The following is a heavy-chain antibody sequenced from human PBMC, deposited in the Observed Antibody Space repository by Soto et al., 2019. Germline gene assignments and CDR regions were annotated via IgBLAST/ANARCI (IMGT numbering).Heavy chain of an antibody. CDR2: IRTKVNSYAT. V-gene: IGHV3-73*01. J-gene: IGHJ1*01. CDR3: TTDPGHY. D-gene: IGHD3-10*01. Sequence: EVQLVESGGGLVQPGGSLKLSCAASGFTFSGAAMHWVRQASGKGLEWVSRIRTKVNSYATAYGASVKSRFTISRDDSKNTTYLQMNSLNSEDTAVYYCTTDPGHYWGPGTLVTVSS. CDR1: GFTFSGAA.